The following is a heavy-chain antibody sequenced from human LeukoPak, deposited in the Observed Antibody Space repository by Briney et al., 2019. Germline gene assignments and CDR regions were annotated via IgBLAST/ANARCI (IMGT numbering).Heavy chain of an antibody. J-gene: IGHJ6*03. CDR3: ARYGSGYSYYYYYYYMDV. V-gene: IGHV4-59*01. Sequence: SETLSLTCTVSGGSISSYYWSWLRQPPGKGVEGIGYIYYSGSTNYNPSLKSRVTISVDTSKNQFSLKLSSVTAADTAVYYCARYGSGYSYYYYYYYMDVWGKGTTVTISS. CDR1: GGSISSYY. D-gene: IGHD3-10*01. CDR2: IYYSGST.